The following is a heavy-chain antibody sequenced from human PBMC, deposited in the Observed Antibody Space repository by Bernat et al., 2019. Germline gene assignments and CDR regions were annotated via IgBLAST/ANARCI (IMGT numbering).Heavy chain of an antibody. CDR1: GFTVSSNY. D-gene: IGHD4-23*01. CDR3: ARDLSGNYYFDF. Sequence: EMQLVETGGGLIQPGGSLRLSCAASGFTVSSNYMSWVRRAPGKGLEWVSVIYSGGSTYYADSVKGRFTISRDNSKNTLYLQMNSLRAEDTAVYYCARDLSGNYYFDFWGQGTLVTVSS. V-gene: IGHV3-53*02. J-gene: IGHJ4*02. CDR2: IYSGGST.